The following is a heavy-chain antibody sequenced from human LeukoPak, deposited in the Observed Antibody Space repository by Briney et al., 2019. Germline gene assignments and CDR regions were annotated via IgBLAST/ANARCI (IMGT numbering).Heavy chain of an antibody. CDR2: IYFSGRT. D-gene: IGHD3-10*01. CDR1: GGSISSSSYY. Sequence: SETLSLACNVSGGSISSSSYYWGWIRQPPGKGLEWIGSIYFSGRTYYNMSLKSRVTISIDTSKNQFSLKVNSVTAADTAVYYCARDNPYGSGTDYWGQGTLVTVSS. J-gene: IGHJ4*02. V-gene: IGHV4-39*07. CDR3: ARDNPYGSGTDY.